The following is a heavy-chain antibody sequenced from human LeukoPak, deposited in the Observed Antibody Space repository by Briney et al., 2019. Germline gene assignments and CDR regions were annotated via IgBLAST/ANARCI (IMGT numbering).Heavy chain of an antibody. CDR1: GGSFSGYY. J-gene: IGHJ6*02. CDR2: INHSGST. Sequence: SETLSLTCAVYGGSFSGYYWSWIRQPPGKGLEWIGEINHSGSTNYNPSLKSRVTTSVDTSKNQFSLKLSSVTAADTAVYYCARGRGGYFPYYYYYYGMDVWGQGTTVTVSS. D-gene: IGHD5-24*01. CDR3: ARGRGGYFPYYYYYYGMDV. V-gene: IGHV4-34*01.